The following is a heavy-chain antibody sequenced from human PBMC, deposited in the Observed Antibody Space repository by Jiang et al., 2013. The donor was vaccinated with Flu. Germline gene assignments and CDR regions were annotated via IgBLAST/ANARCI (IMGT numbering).Heavy chain of an antibody. V-gene: IGHV4-34*01. J-gene: IGHJ6*02. Sequence: LLKPSETLSLTCAVYGGSFSGYYWSWIRQPPGKGLEWIGEINHSGSTNYNPSLKSRVTISVDTSKNQFSLKLSSVTAADTAVYYCARGSIWLPWYYYYYGMDVWGQGTTVTVSS. CDR1: GGSFSGYY. CDR3: ARGSIWLPWYYYYYGMDV. D-gene: IGHD5-24*01. CDR2: INHSGST.